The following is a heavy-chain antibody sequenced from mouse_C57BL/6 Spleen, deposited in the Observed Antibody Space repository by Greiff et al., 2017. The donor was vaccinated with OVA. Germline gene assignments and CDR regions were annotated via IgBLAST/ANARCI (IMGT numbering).Heavy chain of an antibody. J-gene: IGHJ2*01. CDR2: INPNNGGT. V-gene: IGHV1-22*01. CDR3: ARSGVVVRYYFDY. D-gene: IGHD1-1*01. CDR1: GYTFTDYN. Sequence: EVKLQESGPELVKPGASVKMSCKASGYTFTDYNMHWVKQSHGKSLEWIGYINPNNGGTSYNQKFKGKATLTVNKSSSTAYMELRSLTSEDSAVYYCARSGVVVRYYFDYWGQGTTRTVSS.